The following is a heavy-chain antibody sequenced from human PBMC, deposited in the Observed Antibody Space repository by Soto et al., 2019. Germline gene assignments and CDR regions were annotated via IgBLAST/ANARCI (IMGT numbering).Heavy chain of an antibody. D-gene: IGHD3-3*01. V-gene: IGHV1-18*01. CDR1: GYTFTSYG. Sequence: QVQLVQSGAEVKKPGASVKVSCKASGYTFTSYGISWVRQAPGQGLEWMGWISAYNGHTNYAQKLQGRVTMTTDPSTSTAYMELRSLRSDDTAVYYCASEDYDFWSGYSHPASWGQGTLVTVSS. J-gene: IGHJ5*02. CDR2: ISAYNGHT. CDR3: ASEDYDFWSGYSHPAS.